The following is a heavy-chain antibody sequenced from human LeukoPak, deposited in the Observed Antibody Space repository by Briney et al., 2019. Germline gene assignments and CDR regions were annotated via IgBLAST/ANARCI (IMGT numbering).Heavy chain of an antibody. J-gene: IGHJ4*02. Sequence: GGSLRLSCAASGFTFSNYWMHWVRQAPGKGLVWVSRINSDGSSTSYADSVKGRFTISRDNAKNTLYLQMNSLRAEDTAVYYCARERDYGDYAPGYWGQGTLVTVSS. CDR1: GFTFSNYW. V-gene: IGHV3-74*01. D-gene: IGHD4-17*01. CDR3: ARERDYGDYAPGY. CDR2: INSDGSST.